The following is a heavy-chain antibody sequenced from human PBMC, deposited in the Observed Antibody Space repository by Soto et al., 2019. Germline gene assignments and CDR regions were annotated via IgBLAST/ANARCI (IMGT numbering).Heavy chain of an antibody. J-gene: IGHJ6*02. D-gene: IGHD3-3*01. CDR1: GDSVSSNSAT. CDR3: ARGVRDYNYYGMDV. V-gene: IGHV6-1*01. Sequence: SQTLSLTCAISGDSVSSNSATWNWIRQSPSRGLEWLGRTYYRSKWHNDYAASVKSRISINPDTSKNQFSLQLNSVTPEDTAVYYCARGVRDYNYYGMDVWGQGTTVTVSS. CDR2: TYYRSKWHN.